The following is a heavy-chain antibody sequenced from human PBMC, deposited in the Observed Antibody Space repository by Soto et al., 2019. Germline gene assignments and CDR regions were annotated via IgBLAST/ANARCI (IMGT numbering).Heavy chain of an antibody. J-gene: IGHJ4*02. CDR3: ARDGYNPYYFDY. Sequence: GGSLRLSCAASGFTFSSYGMHWVRQAPGKGLEWVAVIWYDGSNKYYADSVKGRFTISRDNSKNTLYLQMNSLRAEDTAVYYCARDGYNPYYFDYWGQGTLVTVYS. V-gene: IGHV3-33*01. CDR1: GFTFSSYG. D-gene: IGHD5-12*01. CDR2: IWYDGSNK.